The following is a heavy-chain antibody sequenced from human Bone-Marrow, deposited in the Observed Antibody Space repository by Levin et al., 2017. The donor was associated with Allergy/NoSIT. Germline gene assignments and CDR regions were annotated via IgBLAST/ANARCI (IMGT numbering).Heavy chain of an antibody. Sequence: PGGSLRLSCAASGFTFSNYAMSWVRQAPGKGLEWVSAISDTGVSTYYADSVKGRFTISRDNSKNTLYLQMNSLRAEDTAVYYCARRRTITTGPFDPWGQGTLVTVSS. V-gene: IGHV3-23*01. D-gene: IGHD4-11*01. J-gene: IGHJ5*02. CDR3: ARRRTITTGPFDP. CDR1: GFTFSNYA. CDR2: ISDTGVST.